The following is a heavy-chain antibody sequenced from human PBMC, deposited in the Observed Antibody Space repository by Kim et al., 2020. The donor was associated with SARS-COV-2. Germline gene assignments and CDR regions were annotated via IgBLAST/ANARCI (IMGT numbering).Heavy chain of an antibody. Sequence: GGSLRLSCAASGFTFGDYAMHWVRQAPGKGLEWVSGISWNSGSIGYADSVKGRFTISRDNAKNSLYLQMNSLRAEDTALYYCAKDITNGDNYGSGSYYIGYCFDYWGQGTLVTVSS. V-gene: IGHV3-9*01. CDR1: GFTFGDYA. CDR3: AKDITNGDNYGSGSYYIGYCFDY. CDR2: ISWNSGSI. J-gene: IGHJ4*02. D-gene: IGHD3-10*01.